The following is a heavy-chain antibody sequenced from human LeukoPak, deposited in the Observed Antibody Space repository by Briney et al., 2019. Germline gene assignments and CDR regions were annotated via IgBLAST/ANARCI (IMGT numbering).Heavy chain of an antibody. Sequence: GGSLRLSCAASGFTFSSYAMSWVRQAPGKGLEWVSAITGSGSSTYYADSVKGRFTISRDNSKNTLYLQMNSLRAEDTAVYYCAKDLRGYNFSAFDYWGQGTLVTVSS. CDR2: ITGSGSST. J-gene: IGHJ4*02. CDR3: AKDLRGYNFSAFDY. V-gene: IGHV3-23*01. D-gene: IGHD5-24*01. CDR1: GFTFSSYA.